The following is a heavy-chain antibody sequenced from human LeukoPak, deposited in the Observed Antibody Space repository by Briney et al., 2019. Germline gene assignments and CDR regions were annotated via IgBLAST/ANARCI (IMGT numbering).Heavy chain of an antibody. CDR1: GGSFSGYY. CDR3: ARGRPSSRGASYYDSSGYYSY. J-gene: IGHJ4*02. Sequence: SETLSLTCAVYGGSFSGYYWSWIRQPPGKGLEWIGEINHSGSTNYNPSLKSRVTISVDTSKNQFSLKLSSVTAADTAVYYCARGRPSSRGASYYDSSGYYSYWGQGTLVTVSS. D-gene: IGHD3-22*01. V-gene: IGHV4-34*01. CDR2: INHSGST.